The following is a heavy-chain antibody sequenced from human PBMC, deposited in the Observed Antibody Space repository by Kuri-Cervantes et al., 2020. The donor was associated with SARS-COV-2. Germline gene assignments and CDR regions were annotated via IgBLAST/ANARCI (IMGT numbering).Heavy chain of an antibody. V-gene: IGHV4-34*01. CDR2: IYYSGST. Sequence: SQTLSLTCAVYGGSFSGYYWSWIRQPPGKGLEWIGSIYYSGSTYYNPSLKSRVTISVDTSKNQFSLKLSSVTAADTAVYYCARPGGSYYGMDVWGQGTTVTVSS. CDR1: GGSFSGYY. J-gene: IGHJ6*02. CDR3: ARPGGSYYGMDV. D-gene: IGHD3-16*01.